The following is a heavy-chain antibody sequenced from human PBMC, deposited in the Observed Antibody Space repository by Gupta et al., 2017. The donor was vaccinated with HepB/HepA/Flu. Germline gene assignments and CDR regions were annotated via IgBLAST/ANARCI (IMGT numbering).Heavy chain of an antibody. CDR2: IWYDGSNK. D-gene: IGHD6-19*01. J-gene: IGHJ4*02. CDR3: ARNRFYKPIAVAGTDY. Sequence: QVQLVESGGGMVQPGRSLRLSCAASGFTFSSYGMHWVRQAPGKGLEWVAVIWYDGSNKYYADSVKGRFTISRDNSKNTLYLQMNSLRAEDTAVYYCARNRFYKPIAVAGTDYWGQGTLVTVSS. CDR1: GFTFSSYG. V-gene: IGHV3-33*01.